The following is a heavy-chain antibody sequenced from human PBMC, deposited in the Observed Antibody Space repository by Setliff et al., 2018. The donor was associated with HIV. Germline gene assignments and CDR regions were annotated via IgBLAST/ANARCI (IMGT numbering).Heavy chain of an antibody. J-gene: IGHJ4*02. CDR2: IYSTGST. CDR3: AKGAGFYGDYTFDY. D-gene: IGHD4-17*01. Sequence: KPSETLSLTCTVSGPSINIHYWSWIRQSPGKGFEWIGYIYSTGSTNYNPSLQSRVTISMVASRNQFSLKVTSVTAADTAVYYCAKGAGFYGDYTFDYWGQGNLVTVSS. V-gene: IGHV4-59*11. CDR1: GPSINIHY.